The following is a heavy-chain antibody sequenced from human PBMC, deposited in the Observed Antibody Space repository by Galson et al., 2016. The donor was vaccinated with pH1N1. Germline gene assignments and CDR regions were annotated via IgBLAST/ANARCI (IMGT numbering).Heavy chain of an antibody. CDR2: INQDGSVK. J-gene: IGHJ4*02. D-gene: IGHD2-21*01. Sequence: SLRLSCAASGSSLSSFWMTWVRQAPGKGLEWVANINQDGSVKYYVDSVKGRFTISRDSAKNSLYLQMDSLRAEDTAIYYCARAIAQGDSYWGQGTLVTVSS. CDR1: GSSLSSFW. V-gene: IGHV3-7*01. CDR3: ARAIAQGDSY.